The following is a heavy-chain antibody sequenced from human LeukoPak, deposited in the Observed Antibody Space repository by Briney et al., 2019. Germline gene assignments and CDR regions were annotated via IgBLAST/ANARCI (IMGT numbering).Heavy chain of an antibody. CDR2: INHSGST. CDR1: GGSFSGYY. J-gene: IGHJ3*02. V-gene: IGHV4-34*01. D-gene: IGHD1-26*01. Sequence: SETLSLTCAVYGGSFSGYYWSWIRQPPGKGLEWIGEINHSGSTNYNPSLKSRVTISVDTSKNQFSLKLSSVTAADTAVYYCARSDVGAFDIWGQGTMVTVSS. CDR3: ARSDVGAFDI.